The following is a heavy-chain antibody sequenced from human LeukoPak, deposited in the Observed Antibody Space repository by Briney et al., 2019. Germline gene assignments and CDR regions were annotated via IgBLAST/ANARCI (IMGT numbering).Heavy chain of an antibody. Sequence: SETLSLTCAVYGGSFSGYYWSWIRRPPGKGLEWIGEINHSGSTNYNPSLKSRVTISVDTSKNQFSLKLSSVTAADTAVYYCARARISGSLPRPSFDPWGQGTLVTVSS. CDR3: ARARISGSLPRPSFDP. CDR1: GGSFSGYY. D-gene: IGHD3-10*01. J-gene: IGHJ5*02. V-gene: IGHV4-34*01. CDR2: INHSGST.